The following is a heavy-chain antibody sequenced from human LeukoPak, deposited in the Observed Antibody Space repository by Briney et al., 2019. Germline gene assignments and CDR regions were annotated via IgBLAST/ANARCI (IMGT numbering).Heavy chain of an antibody. D-gene: IGHD2-8*01. CDR2: IYSSGTT. V-gene: IGHV3-66*01. CDR1: GFTVITNY. CDR3: AILNSPYGP. J-gene: IGHJ4*02. Sequence: GGSLRLSCAASGFTVITNYMSWVRQAPGKGLEWVSVIYSSGTTYYADSVKGRFTISRDSSKNTMYLQMNSLRADDTAEYYCAILNSPYGPWGQGTLVTVSS.